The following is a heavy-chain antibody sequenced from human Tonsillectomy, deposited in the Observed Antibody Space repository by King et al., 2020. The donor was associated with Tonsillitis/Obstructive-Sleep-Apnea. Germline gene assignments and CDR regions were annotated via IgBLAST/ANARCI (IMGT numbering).Heavy chain of an antibody. V-gene: IGHV4-39*01. CDR2: IYYSGST. CDR3: ARRNYDILTGYSTYYFDY. Sequence: LQLQESGPGLVKPSETLSLTCTVSGGSISSSSYYWGWIRQPPGKGLEWSGSIYYSGSTYYNPSLKSRVTISVDTSKNQFSLKLSSVTAADTAVYYCARRNYDILTGYSTYYFDYWGQGTLVTVSS. J-gene: IGHJ4*02. D-gene: IGHD3-9*01. CDR1: GGSISSSSYY.